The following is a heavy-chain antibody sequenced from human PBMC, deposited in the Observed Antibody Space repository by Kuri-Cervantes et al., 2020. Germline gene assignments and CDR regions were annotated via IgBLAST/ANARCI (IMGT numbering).Heavy chain of an antibody. CDR1: GFTFSSYG. CDR3: ARDRGTGWYLPHIP. J-gene: IGHJ5*02. V-gene: IGHV3-30*06. Sequence: GESLKISCAASGFTFSSYGMHWVRQAPGKGLEWVAVLSHDGSSIYYASSVKGRFTISRDNSKNTLYLQMNSLRVEDTAVYYCARDRGTGWYLPHIPWGQGTLVTVSS. CDR2: LSHDGSSI. D-gene: IGHD6-19*01.